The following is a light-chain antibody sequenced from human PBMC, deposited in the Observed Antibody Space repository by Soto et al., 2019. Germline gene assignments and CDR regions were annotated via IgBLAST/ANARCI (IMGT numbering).Light chain of an antibody. J-gene: IGKJ4*01. CDR3: HQYYSSPTT. CDR1: QTVSSGF. CDR2: GAS. V-gene: IGKV3-20*01. Sequence: DIVLTQSPGTLSVSPGERATVSCRASQTVSSGFLAWYQQKVGQAPRLLIYGASTRATGIPDRFSGSGSGTDFTLTIDRLEPEDFAVYYCHQYYSSPTTFGGGTKVDIK.